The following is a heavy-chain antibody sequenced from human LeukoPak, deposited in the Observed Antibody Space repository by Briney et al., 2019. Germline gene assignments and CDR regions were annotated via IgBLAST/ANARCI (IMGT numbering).Heavy chain of an antibody. J-gene: IGHJ4*02. D-gene: IGHD3-22*01. CDR1: GFTFSGYS. CDR3: AREVSEGFDF. V-gene: IGHV3-21*01. CDR2: FGTRSTSV. Sequence: GGSLRLSCSASGFTFSGYSMNWIRQAPGKGLEWVSSFGTRSTSVYHAGSVKGRFAISRDNAKNSLYLQMNSLRAEDTALYYCAREVSEGFDFWGQGTLVTVSS.